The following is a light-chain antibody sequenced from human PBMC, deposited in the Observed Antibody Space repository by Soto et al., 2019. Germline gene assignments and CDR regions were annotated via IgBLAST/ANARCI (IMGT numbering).Light chain of an antibody. Sequence: DIQMTQSPSSLSASVGDRITLTCLASQVISIFLALYQQKPGKAPERLIYAASTLEGGVPSRFRGRGSSAEFPLTLSILQPEDYATYYCRQPDSYQYTFGHGTQVEIK. J-gene: IGKJ2*01. CDR3: RQPDSYQYT. CDR2: AAS. CDR1: QVISIF. V-gene: IGKV1-9*01.